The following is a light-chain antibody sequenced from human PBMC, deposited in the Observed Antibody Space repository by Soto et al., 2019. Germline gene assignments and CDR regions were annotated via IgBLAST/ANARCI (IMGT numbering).Light chain of an antibody. J-gene: IGKJ1*01. CDR1: QGIGND. CDR3: LQDSDYPWA. CDR2: AAS. V-gene: IGKV1-6*01. Sequence: AIQMTQSPSSLSASVGDRVTIACRASQGIGNDLGWYQQKPGKAPKLQIYAASSLQSGVPSRFSGSGSGTDFTLTISSLQPEDFATYYCLQDSDYPWAFGPGTKVEVK.